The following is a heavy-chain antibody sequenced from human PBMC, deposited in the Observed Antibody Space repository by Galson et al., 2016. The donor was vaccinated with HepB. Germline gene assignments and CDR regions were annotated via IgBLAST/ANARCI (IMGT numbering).Heavy chain of an antibody. CDR1: GFSFSLYD. CDR3: ARGKSLWTTPWNYGLDV. V-gene: IGHV3-13*01. CDR2: IGTAPGDT. D-gene: IGHD4-17*01. Sequence: SLRFSCAASGFSFSLYDMHWVRQVTGKGLEWVSAIGTAPGDTNYLDSVKGRFTISRENADNSLYLQMNILRPGDTAVYYCARGKSLWTTPWNYGLDVWGKGTTVTVSS. J-gene: IGHJ6*04.